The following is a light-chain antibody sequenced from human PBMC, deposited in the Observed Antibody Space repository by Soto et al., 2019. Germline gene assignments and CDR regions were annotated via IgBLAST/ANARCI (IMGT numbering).Light chain of an antibody. V-gene: IGLV1-47*01. J-gene: IGLJ2*01. Sequence: QSVLTQPPSASGTPGQRGTISCSGSSSNIESNFVYWYQQFPGTAPRLLIYRNNQRPPGVPDRFSGSKSGTSASLAISALRSEDEADYYCTVWDDSLRGRLFGGGTKVAVL. CDR1: SSNIESNF. CDR3: TVWDDSLRGRL. CDR2: RNN.